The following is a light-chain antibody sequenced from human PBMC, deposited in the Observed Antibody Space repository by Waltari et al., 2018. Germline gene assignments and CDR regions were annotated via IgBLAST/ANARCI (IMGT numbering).Light chain of an antibody. J-gene: IGLJ3*02. CDR3: SSYISSSTLEV. Sequence: QSALTQPASVSGSPGQSITISCTGTSSAAGGYNYVSWYQQHPGKAPKLMIFDVSNRPSGVSNRFSGSKSGNTASLTISGLQAEDEADYYCSSYISSSTLEVFGGGTRLTVL. V-gene: IGLV2-14*03. CDR1: SSAAGGYNY. CDR2: DVS.